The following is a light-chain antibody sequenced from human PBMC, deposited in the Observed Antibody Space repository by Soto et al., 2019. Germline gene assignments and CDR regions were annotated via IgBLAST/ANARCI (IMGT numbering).Light chain of an antibody. V-gene: IGKV1-39*01. CDR1: QSISTY. CDR2: AAF. CDR3: QQSYSAPYT. Sequence: DIPMTQSPSSLSASVGDRVTITCRASQSISTYLNWYQQKPGKAPKLLIYAAFSLQSGIPSRFRGSGSATDFTLTISSLHPEDFATYYCQQSYSAPYTFGQGTKPEI. J-gene: IGKJ2*01.